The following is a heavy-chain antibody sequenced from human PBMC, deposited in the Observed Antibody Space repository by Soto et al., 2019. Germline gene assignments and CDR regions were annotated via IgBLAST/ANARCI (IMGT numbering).Heavy chain of an antibody. CDR1: GGTFSSYT. D-gene: IGHD6-19*01. CDR3: ASPASEYSSGWFKR. CDR2: IIPILGIA. Sequence: ASVKVSCKASGGTFSSYTISWVRQAPGQGLEWMGRIIPILGIANYAQKFQGRVTITADKSTSTAYMELSSLRSEDTAVYYCASPASEYSSGWFKRWGQGTLVTVSS. J-gene: IGHJ4*02. V-gene: IGHV1-69*02.